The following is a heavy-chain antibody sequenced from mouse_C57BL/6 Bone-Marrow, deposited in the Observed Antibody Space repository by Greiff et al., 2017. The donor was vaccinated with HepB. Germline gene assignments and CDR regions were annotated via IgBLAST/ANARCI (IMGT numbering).Heavy chain of an antibody. CDR2: ISSGGDYI. V-gene: IGHV5-9-1*02. CDR3: TRDPTYYYGSGGYFDY. D-gene: IGHD1-1*01. CDR1: GFTFSSYA. Sequence: EVKVVESGEGLVKPGGSLKLSCAASGFTFSSYAMSWVRQTPEKRLEWVAYISSGGDYIYYADTVKGRFTISRDNARNTLYLQMSSLKSEDTAMYYCTRDPTYYYGSGGYFDYWGQGTTLTVSS. J-gene: IGHJ2*01.